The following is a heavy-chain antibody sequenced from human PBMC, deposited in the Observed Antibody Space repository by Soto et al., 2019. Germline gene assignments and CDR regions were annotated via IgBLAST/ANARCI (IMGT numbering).Heavy chain of an antibody. D-gene: IGHD4-17*01. V-gene: IGHV4-4*02. J-gene: IGHJ4*02. Sequence: SETLSLTCAVSSGSISSSNWWSWVRQPPGEGLEWIGEIYHSGSTNYNPSLKSRVTISIDKSKNQFSLKLSSVTAADTAVYYCAKSGDYYFEYWGQGTLVTXSS. CDR1: SGSISSSNW. CDR3: AKSGDYYFEY. CDR2: IYHSGST.